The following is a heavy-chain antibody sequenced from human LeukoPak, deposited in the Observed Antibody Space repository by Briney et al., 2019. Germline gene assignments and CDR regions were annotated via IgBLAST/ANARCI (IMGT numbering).Heavy chain of an antibody. J-gene: IGHJ6*03. V-gene: IGHV3-23*01. Sequence: GGSLRLSCAASGFTFSSYAMSWVRQAPGKGLEWVSAISGSGGSTHYADSVKGRFTISRDNSKNTLYLQMNSLRAEDTAVYYCAKLGGDHKYYYYYMDVWGKGTTVTVSS. D-gene: IGHD2-21*02. CDR2: ISGSGGST. CDR3: AKLGGDHKYYYYYMDV. CDR1: GFTFSSYA.